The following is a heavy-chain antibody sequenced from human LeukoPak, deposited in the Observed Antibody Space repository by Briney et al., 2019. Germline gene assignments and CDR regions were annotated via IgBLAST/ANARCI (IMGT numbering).Heavy chain of an antibody. Sequence: ASVKVSCKASGYTFTGYYMHWVRQAPGQGLEWMGWINPNSGGTNYAQKFQGRVTMTRDTSISTAYMGLSRLRSDDTAVYYCARDCSGGSCYSGYCYMDVWGKGTTVTVSS. D-gene: IGHD2-15*01. CDR3: ARDCSGGSCYSGYCYMDV. V-gene: IGHV1-2*02. CDR1: GYTFTGYY. J-gene: IGHJ6*03. CDR2: INPNSGGT.